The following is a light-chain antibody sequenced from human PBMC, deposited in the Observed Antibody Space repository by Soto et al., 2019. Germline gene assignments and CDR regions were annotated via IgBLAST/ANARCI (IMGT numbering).Light chain of an antibody. J-gene: IGKJ1*01. Sequence: EIVLTQSPATLSVSPGERATLSCRVSQSVSSNLAWYQQKPGQAPRLLIYGASTRATGIPARFSGSGSGTEFTLTISGLQSEDFAVYYCQQYDNWPRTFGQGTKVDIK. CDR1: QSVSSN. CDR3: QQYDNWPRT. V-gene: IGKV3-15*01. CDR2: GAS.